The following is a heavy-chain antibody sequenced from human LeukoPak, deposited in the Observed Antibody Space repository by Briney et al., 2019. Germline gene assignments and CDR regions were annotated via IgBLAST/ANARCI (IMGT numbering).Heavy chain of an antibody. Sequence: GGSLRLSCAASGFSFSSYSMNWVRQAPGKGLEWVSSISSSSRYIYYADSVKGRFTISRDNAKNTLYLQMNSLGAEDTAVYDCARAQIAAAVRYFQHWGQGTLVTVSS. V-gene: IGHV3-21*01. CDR2: ISSSSRYI. CDR3: ARAQIAAAVRYFQH. CDR1: GFSFSSYS. D-gene: IGHD6-13*01. J-gene: IGHJ1*01.